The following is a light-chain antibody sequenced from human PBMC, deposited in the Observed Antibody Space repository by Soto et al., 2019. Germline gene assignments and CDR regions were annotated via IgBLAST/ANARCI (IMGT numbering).Light chain of an antibody. CDR1: HDITNF. Sequence: DIQMTQSPSSLSASAGDRVTITCQATHDITNFLNWYQQKTGKAPKLLINDASNLETGVPSRFSGSGSGTYFTFPISSLQPEDIATYYCQQYESLPITFGGGTKVEIK. CDR3: QQYESLPIT. CDR2: DAS. J-gene: IGKJ4*01. V-gene: IGKV1-33*01.